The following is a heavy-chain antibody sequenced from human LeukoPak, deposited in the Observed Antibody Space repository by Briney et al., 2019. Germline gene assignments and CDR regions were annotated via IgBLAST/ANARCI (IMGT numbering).Heavy chain of an antibody. Sequence: PGGSLRLSCAGSGFTFSSYSMKWVRQAPGKGLEWVSFISSSSSYIYYADSVKGRFTISRDNAKNSLYLQMNSLRAEDTAVYYCARGTMFPYYFDYWGQGTLVTVSS. D-gene: IGHD3-10*02. CDR2: ISSSSSYI. J-gene: IGHJ4*02. V-gene: IGHV3-21*01. CDR1: GFTFSSYS. CDR3: ARGTMFPYYFDY.